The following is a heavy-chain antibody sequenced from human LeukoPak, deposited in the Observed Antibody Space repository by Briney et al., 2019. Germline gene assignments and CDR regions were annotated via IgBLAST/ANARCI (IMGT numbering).Heavy chain of an antibody. D-gene: IGHD6-6*01. V-gene: IGHV4-34*01. CDR2: INHSGST. Sequence: SETLSLTCAVYGGSFSGYYWSWIRQPPGKGLEWIGEINHSGSTNYNPSLKSRVTISVDTSKNQFSLKLSSVTAADTAVYYCARVIGSSDLIDYWGRGTLVTVSS. J-gene: IGHJ4*02. CDR1: GGSFSGYY. CDR3: ARVIGSSDLIDY.